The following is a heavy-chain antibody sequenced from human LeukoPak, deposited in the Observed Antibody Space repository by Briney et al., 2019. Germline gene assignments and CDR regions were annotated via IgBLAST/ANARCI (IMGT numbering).Heavy chain of an antibody. V-gene: IGHV3-64*01. CDR3: ARDSNSSGWSSPYFQH. CDR1: GFTFSSYA. J-gene: IGHJ1*01. D-gene: IGHD6-19*01. CDR2: ISSNGGST. Sequence: GGSLRLSCAASGFTFSSYAMHWVRQAPGKGLEYVSAISSNGGSTYYANSVKGRFTISRDNSKNTLYLQMGSLRAEDMAVYYCARDSNSSGWSSPYFQHWGQGTLVTVSS.